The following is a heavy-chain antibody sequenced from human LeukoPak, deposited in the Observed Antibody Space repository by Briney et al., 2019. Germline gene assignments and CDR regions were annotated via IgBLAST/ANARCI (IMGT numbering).Heavy chain of an antibody. J-gene: IGHJ6*03. Sequence: SVKVSCKASGGTFSSYAISWVRQAPGQGLEWMGGIIPILGIANYAQKFQGRVTITADESTSTAYMELSSLRSEDTAVYYCARALLWFGELFYMDVWGKGTTVTISS. CDR2: IIPILGIA. D-gene: IGHD3-10*01. V-gene: IGHV1-69*10. CDR1: GGTFSSYA. CDR3: ARALLWFGELFYMDV.